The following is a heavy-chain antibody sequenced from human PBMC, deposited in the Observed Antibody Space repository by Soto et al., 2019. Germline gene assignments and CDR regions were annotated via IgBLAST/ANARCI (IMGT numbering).Heavy chain of an antibody. CDR1: GGSISSSSYY. CDR2: IYYSGST. J-gene: IGHJ4*02. V-gene: IGHV4-39*01. CDR3: ARQTLYDTLTGYLSHHFDY. D-gene: IGHD3-9*01. Sequence: SETLSLTCTVSGGSISSSSYYWGWIRQPPGKGLEWIGSIYYSGSTYYNPSLKSRVTISVDTSKNQFYLKLSSVTAADTAVYYCARQTLYDTLTGYLSHHFDYWGQGTLVTVSS.